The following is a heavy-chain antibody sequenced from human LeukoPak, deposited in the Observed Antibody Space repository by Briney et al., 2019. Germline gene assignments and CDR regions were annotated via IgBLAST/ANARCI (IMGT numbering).Heavy chain of an antibody. Sequence: GGSLRLSCAASGFTVSSNYMSWVRQAPGMGLEWVSVIYSGGTTYYADSVKGRFTISRDNSKNTLYLQMNSLRAEDTAVYYCARSVKEKAAAADYWGQGTLVTVSS. CDR2: IYSGGTT. D-gene: IGHD6-13*01. CDR3: ARSVKEKAAAADY. J-gene: IGHJ4*02. CDR1: GFTVSSNY. V-gene: IGHV3-53*01.